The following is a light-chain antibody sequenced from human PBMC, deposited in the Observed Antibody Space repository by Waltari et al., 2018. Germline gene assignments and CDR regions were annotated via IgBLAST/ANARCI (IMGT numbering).Light chain of an antibody. CDR3: SSYTSSSTFVV. J-gene: IGLJ2*01. CDR2: DVS. Sequence: QSALTQPASVSGSLGQSITISCTGTSSDVGGYNYVSWYQQHPGKAPKLMIYDVSKRPSGVSNRFSGSKSGSTASLTIAGLQAEDDADYYCSSYTSSSTFVVFGGGTKLTVL. CDR1: SSDVGGYNY. V-gene: IGLV2-14*01.